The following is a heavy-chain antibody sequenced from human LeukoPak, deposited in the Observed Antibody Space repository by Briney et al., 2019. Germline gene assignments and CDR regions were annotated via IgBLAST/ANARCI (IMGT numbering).Heavy chain of an antibody. V-gene: IGHV3-48*03. J-gene: IGHJ3*01. CDR2: ISSSGSTI. D-gene: IGHD3-16*02. Sequence: GGSLRLSCAASGFTFSSYEMNWVRQAPGKGLEWVSYISSSGSTIYYADSVKGRFTVSRDDAWNTLYLQMNTLTVEDTAIYYCAREYRDAFDVWGRGTWVTVSS. CDR3: AREYRDAFDV. CDR1: GFTFSSYE.